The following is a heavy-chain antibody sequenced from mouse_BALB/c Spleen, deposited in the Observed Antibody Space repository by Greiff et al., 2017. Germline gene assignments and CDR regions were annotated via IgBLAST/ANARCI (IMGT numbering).Heavy chain of an antibody. CDR2: ISSGSSTI. CDR1: GFTFSSFG. V-gene: IGHV5-17*02. D-gene: IGHD1-2*01. J-gene: IGHJ2*01. CDR3: TTATSVLDY. Sequence: LVESGGGLVQPGGSRKLSCAASGFTFSSFGMHWVRQAPEKGLEWVAYISSGSSTIYYADTVKGRFTISRDNPKNTLFLQMTSLRSEDTAMYYCTTATSVLDYWGQGTTLTVSS.